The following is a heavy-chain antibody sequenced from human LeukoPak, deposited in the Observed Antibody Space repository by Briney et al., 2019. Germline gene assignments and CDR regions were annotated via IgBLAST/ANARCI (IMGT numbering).Heavy chain of an antibody. J-gene: IGHJ3*02. CDR1: GYTFTSYG. Sequence: ASVKVSCKASGYTFTSYGIGWVRQAPGEGLEWMGWISAYTGNTNYAQKFQGRVTMTTETSTSTAYMELRSLRSDDTAVYYCVRAGDKRDIVVVPAAIEPDAFDIWGQGTMVTVSS. CDR3: VRAGDKRDIVVVPAAIEPDAFDI. V-gene: IGHV1-18*01. CDR2: ISAYTGNT. D-gene: IGHD2-2*02.